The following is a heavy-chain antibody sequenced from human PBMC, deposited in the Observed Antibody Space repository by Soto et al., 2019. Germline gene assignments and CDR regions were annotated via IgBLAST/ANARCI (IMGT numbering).Heavy chain of an antibody. Sequence: GGSLRLSCADSGFTLRDHDMTWVRQAPGKGLEWVSYIRSSSTYINYADSVKGRFTISRDNSKNTLYLQMNSLRAEDTAVYYCARDGATYCTNGVCYTYYYYGMDVWGQGTTVTVSS. CDR2: IRSSSTYI. CDR1: GFTLRDHD. J-gene: IGHJ6*02. V-gene: IGHV3-11*06. CDR3: ARDGATYCTNGVCYTYYYYGMDV. D-gene: IGHD2-8*01.